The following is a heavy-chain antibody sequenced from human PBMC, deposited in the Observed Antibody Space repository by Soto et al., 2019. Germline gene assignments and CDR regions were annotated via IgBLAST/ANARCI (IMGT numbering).Heavy chain of an antibody. D-gene: IGHD3-10*01. Sequence: EVQLVESGGGLVQPGGSLKLSCAASGFTITSYWMNWVRQAPGKGLEWVANIKQDGSEKYYVDSVKGRFTLSRDTAKNSLYLQMNSLRAEDTAVYYCARSQSGGYDYWGQGTLVTVSS. CDR1: GFTITSYW. V-gene: IGHV3-7*03. J-gene: IGHJ4*02. CDR2: IKQDGSEK. CDR3: ARSQSGGYDY.